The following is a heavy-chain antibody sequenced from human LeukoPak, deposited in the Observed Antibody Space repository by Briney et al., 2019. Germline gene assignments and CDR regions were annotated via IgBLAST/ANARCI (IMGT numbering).Heavy chain of an antibody. D-gene: IGHD1-26*01. Sequence: SGTLSLTCAVSGGSISSSNWWSWVRQPPGKGLEWIGEIYHSGSTNYNPSLKSRITISVDKSKNQFSLKLASVTAADTAVYYCARDPTSSWETAFDFWGQGTMVTVSS. J-gene: IGHJ3*01. CDR2: IYHSGST. CDR1: GGSISSSNW. CDR3: ARDPTSSWETAFDF. V-gene: IGHV4-4*02.